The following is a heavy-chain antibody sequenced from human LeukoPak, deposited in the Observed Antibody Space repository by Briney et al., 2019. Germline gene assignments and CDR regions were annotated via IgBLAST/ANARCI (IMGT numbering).Heavy chain of an antibody. CDR2: FDPEDGET. CDR1: GYTLTELS. Sequence: ASVKVSCKVSGYTLTELSMHWVRQAPGKGLEWMGGFDPEDGETIYAQKFQGRVTMTEDTSTDTAYMELNSLRSEDTAVYYCATGQDSGSYSFDYWGQGTLVTVSS. CDR3: ATGQDSGSYSFDY. D-gene: IGHD1-26*01. V-gene: IGHV1-24*01. J-gene: IGHJ4*02.